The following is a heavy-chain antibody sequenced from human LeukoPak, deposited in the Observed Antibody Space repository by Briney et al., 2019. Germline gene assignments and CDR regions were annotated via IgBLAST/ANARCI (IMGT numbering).Heavy chain of an antibody. J-gene: IGHJ3*02. V-gene: IGHV3-53*01. D-gene: IGHD5-24*01. Sequence: GGSLRLSCAASGFTVSSNYMSWVRQAPGKGLEWVSVIYSGGSTYYADSVKGRFTISRDNSKNTLYLQMNSLRAEDTAVYYCARMATTSSDAAFDIWGQGTMVTVSS. CDR2: IYSGGST. CDR1: GFTVSSNY. CDR3: ARMATTSSDAAFDI.